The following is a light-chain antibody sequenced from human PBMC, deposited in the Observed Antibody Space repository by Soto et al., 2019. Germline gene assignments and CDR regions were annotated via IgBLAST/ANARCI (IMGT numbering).Light chain of an antibody. J-gene: IGKJ5*01. Sequence: DIQMTHSPSSLSASVLYIVTITFRASQAISNYLAWYQQKPGKVPKLLIYAASTLHSGVPSRFSGSGSVTDFTLTISSLQPEDVATYYCQNYNSAPINFGQGTRLEIK. CDR1: QAISNY. CDR3: QNYNSAPIN. CDR2: AAS. V-gene: IGKV1-27*01.